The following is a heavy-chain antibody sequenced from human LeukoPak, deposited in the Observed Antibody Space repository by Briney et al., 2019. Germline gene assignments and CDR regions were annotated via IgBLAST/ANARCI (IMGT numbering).Heavy chain of an antibody. CDR3: GADPFDGGSPTLGLQFDY. Sequence: SVKVPCKVSGFSFNRSAVQWVRQARGQRLEWVGWIVVDSGNANYGQNFQDRVTISRDMSTGTVYMELTSLRSEDTAVYYCGADPFDGGSPTLGLQFDYWGQGTLVTVSS. D-gene: IGHD3-16*01. J-gene: IGHJ4*02. CDR1: GFSFNRSA. CDR2: IVVDSGNA. V-gene: IGHV1-58*01.